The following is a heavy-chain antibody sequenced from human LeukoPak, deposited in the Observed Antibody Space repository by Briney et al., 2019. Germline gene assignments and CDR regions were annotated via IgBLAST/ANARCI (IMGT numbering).Heavy chain of an antibody. J-gene: IGHJ4*02. Sequence: GGSLRLSCAASGFTFSSYSMNWVRQAPGKGLEWVSSISSSSSYIYYADSVKGRFTISRDNAKNSLYLQMNSLRAEDTAVYYCARGGYGDYDGTSYFDYWGQGTLVTVSS. V-gene: IGHV3-21*01. CDR1: GFTFSSYS. D-gene: IGHD4-17*01. CDR2: ISSSSSYI. CDR3: ARGGYGDYDGTSYFDY.